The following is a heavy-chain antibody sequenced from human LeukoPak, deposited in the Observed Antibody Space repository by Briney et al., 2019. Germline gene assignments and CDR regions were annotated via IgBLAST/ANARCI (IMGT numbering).Heavy chain of an antibody. CDR2: IYSGGST. V-gene: IGHV3-53*01. D-gene: IGHD2-2*01. Sequence: GGSLRLSCAASGFTVSSNYMSWVRQAPGKGLEWVSVIYSGGSTYYADSVKGRFTISRDNSKNTLYLQMNSLRAEDTAVYYCAKDVLGTSISSWEDYWGQGTLVTVSS. CDR1: GFTVSSNY. CDR3: AKDVLGTSISSWEDY. J-gene: IGHJ4*02.